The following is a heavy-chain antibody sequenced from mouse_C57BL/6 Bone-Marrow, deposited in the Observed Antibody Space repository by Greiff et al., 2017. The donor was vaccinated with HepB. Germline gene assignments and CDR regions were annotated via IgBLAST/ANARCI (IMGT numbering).Heavy chain of an antibody. D-gene: IGHD2-4*01. J-gene: IGHJ2*01. Sequence: QVTLKESGPGILQPSQTLSLTCSFSGFSLSTFGMGVGWIRQPSGKGLEWLAHIWWDDDKYYNPALKSRLTIAKDTSKNQVFRKIANVDTADTATYYCARIEIYYDYPGFDYWGQGTTLTVSS. CDR1: GFSLSTFGMG. CDR3: ARIEIYYDYPGFDY. V-gene: IGHV8-8*01. CDR2: IWWDDDK.